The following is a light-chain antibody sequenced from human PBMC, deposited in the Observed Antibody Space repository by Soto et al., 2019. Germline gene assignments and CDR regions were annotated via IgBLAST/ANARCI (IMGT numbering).Light chain of an antibody. CDR2: DVS. V-gene: IGLV2-14*01. Sequence: QSALTQPASVSGSPGQSITISCTGTSSDVGGYNYVSWYQQQPGKAPKLMTYDVSNRPSGVSNRFSGSKSGNTASLTISGLQAEDEADYYCSSYTSSSTLGGVFGGGTKLTVL. CDR3: SSYTSSSTLGGV. CDR1: SSDVGGYNY. J-gene: IGLJ2*01.